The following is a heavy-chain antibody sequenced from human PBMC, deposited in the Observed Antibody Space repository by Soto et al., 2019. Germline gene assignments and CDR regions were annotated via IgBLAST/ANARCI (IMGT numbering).Heavy chain of an antibody. CDR1: GFSFKNYA. J-gene: IGHJ5*02. CDR3: VGGSGWHSYFDP. CDR2: ISESGDST. D-gene: IGHD6-19*01. Sequence: GGSLRLSCAASGFSFKNYAMSWVRQAPGKGREWVSGISESGDSTIYADSVKGRFTISRDNSKNTLYLEMHSLRADDTAVYSCVGGSGWHSYFDPWGQGTLVTVSS. V-gene: IGHV3-23*01.